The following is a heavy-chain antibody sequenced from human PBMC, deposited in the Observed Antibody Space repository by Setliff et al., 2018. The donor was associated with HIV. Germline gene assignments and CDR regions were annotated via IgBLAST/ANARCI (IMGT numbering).Heavy chain of an antibody. CDR3: AREIGDYYDSSGYYPPTDYGYGMDV. Sequence: ASVKVSCKASGYTFTSYDISWVRQAPGQGLEWMGWISAYNGNTNYAQKLQGRVTMTTDTSTSTAYMELRSLRSDDTAMYYCAREIGDYYDSSGYYPPTDYGYGMDVWGQGTTVTVSS. CDR2: ISAYNGNT. CDR1: GYTFTSYD. D-gene: IGHD3-22*01. V-gene: IGHV1-18*01. J-gene: IGHJ6*02.